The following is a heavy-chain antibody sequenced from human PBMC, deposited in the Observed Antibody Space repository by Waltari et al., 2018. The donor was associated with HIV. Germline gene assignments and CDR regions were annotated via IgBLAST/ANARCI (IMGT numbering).Heavy chain of an antibody. CDR3: ARDQDYYGSGSSPRYYGMDV. J-gene: IGHJ6*02. CDR1: GFTFSSYG. D-gene: IGHD3-10*01. CDR2: IWYDGSNK. V-gene: IGHV3-33*01. Sequence: QVQLVESGGGVVQPGRSLRLSCAASGFTFSSYGMHWVRQAPGKGLEWVAVIWYDGSNKYYADSVKGRFTISRDNSKNTLYLQMNSLRAEDTAVYYCARDQDYYGSGSSPRYYGMDVWGQGTTVTVSS.